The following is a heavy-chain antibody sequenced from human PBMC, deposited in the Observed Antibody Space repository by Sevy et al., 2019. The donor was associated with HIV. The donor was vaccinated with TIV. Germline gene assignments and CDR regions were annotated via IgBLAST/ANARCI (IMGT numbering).Heavy chain of an antibody. CDR1: GFTFSSYS. CDR3: ARDGEYSSSWNRGKYFQH. Sequence: GGSLRLSCAASGFTFSSYSMNWVRQAPGKGLEWVSSISSSSYLYYADSVKGRFTISRDNAKNSLYLQMNSLRAEDTAVYYCARDGEYSSSWNRGKYFQHWGQGTLVTVSS. CDR2: ISSSSYL. V-gene: IGHV3-21*01. J-gene: IGHJ1*01. D-gene: IGHD6-13*01.